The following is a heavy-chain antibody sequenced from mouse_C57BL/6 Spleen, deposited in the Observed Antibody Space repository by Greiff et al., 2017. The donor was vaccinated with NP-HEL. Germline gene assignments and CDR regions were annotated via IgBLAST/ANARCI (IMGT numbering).Heavy chain of an antibody. CDR1: GYTFTSYW. J-gene: IGHJ4*01. D-gene: IGHD1-1*01. CDR3: ARRFYYGSSSYAMDY. Sequence: VQLQQSGAELVKPGASVKLSCKASGYTFTSYWMHWVKQRPGQGLEWIGMIHPNSGSTNYNEKFKSKATLTVDKSSSTAYMQLSSLTSEDSAVYDCARRFYYGSSSYAMDYWGQGTSVTVSS. CDR2: IHPNSGST. V-gene: IGHV1-64*01.